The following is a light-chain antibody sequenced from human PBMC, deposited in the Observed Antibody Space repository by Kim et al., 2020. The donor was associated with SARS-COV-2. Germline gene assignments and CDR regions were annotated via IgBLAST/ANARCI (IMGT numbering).Light chain of an antibody. CDR2: GAS. CDR3: QQFNNWPLYS. V-gene: IGKV3-15*01. Sequence: SPGERATLTCRASQGVNSNLAWYQQKPGQAPRLLIYGASTRASGVPARFSGSGSGTEFTLTISSLQSEDFAVYYCQQFNNWPLYSFGQGTKLEI. J-gene: IGKJ2*03. CDR1: QGVNSN.